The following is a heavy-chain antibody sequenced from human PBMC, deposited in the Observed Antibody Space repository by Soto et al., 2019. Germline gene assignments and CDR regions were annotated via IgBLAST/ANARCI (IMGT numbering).Heavy chain of an antibody. CDR1: GFTFSSYA. CDR2: ISGSGGST. CDR3: ANQWLVSDYFDY. Sequence: GGSLRLSCAASGFTFSSYAMSWVRQAPGKGLEWVSAISGSGGSTYYADSVKGRFTISRDNSKNTLYLQMNSLRAEDTAVYYCANQWLVSDYFDYWGQGTLVTVSS. D-gene: IGHD6-19*01. V-gene: IGHV3-23*01. J-gene: IGHJ4*02.